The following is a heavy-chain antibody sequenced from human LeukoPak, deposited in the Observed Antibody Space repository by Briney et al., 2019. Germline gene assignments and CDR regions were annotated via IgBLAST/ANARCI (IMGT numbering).Heavy chain of an antibody. CDR3: ARASRELLPDY. CDR1: GFTFSSYS. CDR2: ISSSSSTI. V-gene: IGHV3-48*01. Sequence: PGRSLRLSCAASGFTFSSYSMNWVRQAPGKGLEWVSYISSSSSTIYYADSVKGRFTISRDNSKNTLYLQMNSLRGEDTAVYYCARASRELLPDYWGQGTLVTVSS. J-gene: IGHJ4*02. D-gene: IGHD1-26*01.